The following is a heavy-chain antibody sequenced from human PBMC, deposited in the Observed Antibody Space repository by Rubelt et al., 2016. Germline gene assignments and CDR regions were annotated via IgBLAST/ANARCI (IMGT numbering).Heavy chain of an antibody. J-gene: IGHJ4*02. CDR3: ARGYDCWSGPPGY. V-gene: IGHV3-7*01. D-gene: IGHD3-3*01. CDR2: IREDGSEK. Sequence: LVQHGGSLRLSCAASGFTFGRYWMNWFRQAPGKGLEWVANIREDGSEKNYVDSVKGRFTISRDNAKNSLYLQMNSLRVEDTAVYYCARGYDCWSGPPGYWGQGTLVTVSS. CDR1: GFTFGRYW.